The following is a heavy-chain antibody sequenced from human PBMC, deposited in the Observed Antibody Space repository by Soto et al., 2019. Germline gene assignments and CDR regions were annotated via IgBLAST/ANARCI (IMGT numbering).Heavy chain of an antibody. CDR2: IYYSGST. CDR1: GGSISSGGYY. D-gene: IGHD6-6*01. Sequence: QVQLQESGPGLVKPSQTLSLTCTVSGGSISSGGYYWSWIRQHPGKGLEWIGYIYYSGSTYYNPSLKSRVTISVDTSKNQFSLKLSSVTAADAAVYYCARHSSSSLKAGFDYWGQGTLVTVSS. V-gene: IGHV4-31*03. CDR3: ARHSSSSLKAGFDY. J-gene: IGHJ4*02.